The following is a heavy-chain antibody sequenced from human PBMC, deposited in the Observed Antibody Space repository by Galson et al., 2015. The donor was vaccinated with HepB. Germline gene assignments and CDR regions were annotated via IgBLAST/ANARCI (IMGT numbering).Heavy chain of an antibody. CDR2: ISGSSSSI. V-gene: IGHV3-48*02. Sequence: SLRLSCAVSGFTFSSYSMNWVRQAPRKGLEWVSFISGSSSSIYYADSVKGRFTISRDNAKNSLYLQMDSLRDEDTAVYYCVSSGSYRFDYWGQGTLVTVSS. CDR1: GFTFSSYS. D-gene: IGHD1-26*01. CDR3: VSSGSYRFDY. J-gene: IGHJ4*02.